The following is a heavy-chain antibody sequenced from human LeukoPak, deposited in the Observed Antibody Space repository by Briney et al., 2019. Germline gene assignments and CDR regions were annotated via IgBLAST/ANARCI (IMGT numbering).Heavy chain of an antibody. CDR2: VSGGSSYI. J-gene: IGHJ6*03. D-gene: IGHD1-26*01. CDR1: GFTFSSYT. CDR3: ARDLVGVTSFYYMDV. V-gene: IGHV3-21*06. Sequence: SGGSLRLSCTASGFTFSSYTMNRVRQAPGKGLEWVSCVSGGSSYIYHADSVKGRFTVSRDNAKNSLILQMDSLTAEDTAVYYCARDLVGVTSFYYMDVWGRGTTVTVSS.